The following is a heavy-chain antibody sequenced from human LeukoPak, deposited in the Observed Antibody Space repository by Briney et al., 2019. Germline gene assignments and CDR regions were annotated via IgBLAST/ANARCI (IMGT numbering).Heavy chain of an antibody. Sequence: GESLRLSCAASGFTFSSYAMHWVRQAPGKGLEWVAVISYDGSNKYYADSVKGRFTISRDNSKNTLYLQMNSLRAEDTAVYYCARDSVGATNYFDYWGQGTLVTVSS. CDR3: ARDSVGATNYFDY. J-gene: IGHJ4*02. CDR2: ISYDGSNK. D-gene: IGHD1-26*01. CDR1: GFTFSSYA. V-gene: IGHV3-30-3*01.